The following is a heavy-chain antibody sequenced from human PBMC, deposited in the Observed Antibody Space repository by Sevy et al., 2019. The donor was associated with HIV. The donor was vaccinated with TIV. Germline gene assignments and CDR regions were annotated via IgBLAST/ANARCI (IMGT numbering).Heavy chain of an antibody. CDR2: IDPSDSYT. CDR1: GYSFTSYW. D-gene: IGHD2-21*02. Sequence: GESLKISCKGSGYSFTSYWISWVRQMPGKGLEWMGRIDPSDSYTNYSPSFQGHVTISADKSISTAYLQWSSLKASDTAMYYCATTGAYCGGDCYSGENNAFDIWGQGTMVTDSS. J-gene: IGHJ3*02. CDR3: ATTGAYCGGDCYSGENNAFDI. V-gene: IGHV5-10-1*01.